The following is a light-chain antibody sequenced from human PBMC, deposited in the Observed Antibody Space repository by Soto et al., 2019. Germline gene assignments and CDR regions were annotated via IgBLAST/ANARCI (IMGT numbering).Light chain of an antibody. CDR1: QSVSSSY. CDR2: SAS. CDR3: QQYDDSIT. Sequence: EIVLTQSPDTLSLSPGERATLSCRASQSVSSSYLAWYQQKPGRAPRLLIYSASNRATGIPDRFSGSGSGTDFTLTISRLEPEDFAVFYCQQYDDSITFGQGTRLEIE. J-gene: IGKJ5*01. V-gene: IGKV3-20*01.